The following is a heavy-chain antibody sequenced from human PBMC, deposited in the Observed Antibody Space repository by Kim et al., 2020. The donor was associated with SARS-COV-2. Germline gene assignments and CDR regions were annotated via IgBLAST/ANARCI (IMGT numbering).Heavy chain of an antibody. D-gene: IGHD2-2*01. Sequence: GGSLRLSCAASGFTFSSYAMSWVRQAPGKGLEWVSAISGSGGSTYYADSVKGRFTISRDNSKNTLYLQMNSLRAEDTAVYYCAKDWGEEYQLLRTNWFDPWGQGTLVTVSS. CDR2: ISGSGGST. CDR3: AKDWGEEYQLLRTNWFDP. J-gene: IGHJ5*02. CDR1: GFTFSSYA. V-gene: IGHV3-23*01.